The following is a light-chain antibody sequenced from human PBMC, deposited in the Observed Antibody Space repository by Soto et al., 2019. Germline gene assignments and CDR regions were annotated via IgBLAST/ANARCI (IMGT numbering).Light chain of an antibody. V-gene: IGLV1-40*01. J-gene: IGLJ2*01. CDR2: GNS. CDR3: QSYDSSLSAL. Sequence: QSVLTQPPSVSGAPGQRVTISCTGSSSNIGAGYDVHWYQQLPGTAPKLLIYGNSNRPSGVPDRFSGSKSGTSASLAITGLQADDEADYCCQSYDSSLSALVGGGTKLTVL. CDR1: SSNIGAGYD.